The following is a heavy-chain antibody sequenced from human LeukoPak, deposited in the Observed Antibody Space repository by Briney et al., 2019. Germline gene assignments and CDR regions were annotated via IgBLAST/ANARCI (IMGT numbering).Heavy chain of an antibody. V-gene: IGHV3-23*01. D-gene: IGHD3-10*01. J-gene: IGHJ4*02. CDR1: GFTFSSYA. CDR3: ARVVRGDYFDY. Sequence: GGSLRLSCAASGFTFSSYAMSWVRQAPGKGLEWVLAISGSGGSTYYADSVKGRFTISRDNSKNTLYLQMNSLRAEDTAVYYCARVVRGDYFDYWGQGTLVTVSS. CDR2: ISGSGGST.